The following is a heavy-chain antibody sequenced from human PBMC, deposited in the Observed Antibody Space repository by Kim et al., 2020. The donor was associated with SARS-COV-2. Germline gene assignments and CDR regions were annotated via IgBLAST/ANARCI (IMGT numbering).Heavy chain of an antibody. CDR2: MNPNSGNK. V-gene: IGHV1-8*01. Sequence: ASVKVSCKASGYTFTSYDINWVRQATGQGLEWMGWMNPNSGNKGYAQKFQGRVTMTRNTSISTAYMELSSLRSEDTAVYYCARGMLNHYYYYGMDVWGQGTTVTVSS. CDR3: ARGMLNHYYYYGMDV. CDR1: GYTFTSYD. D-gene: IGHD2-8*01. J-gene: IGHJ6*02.